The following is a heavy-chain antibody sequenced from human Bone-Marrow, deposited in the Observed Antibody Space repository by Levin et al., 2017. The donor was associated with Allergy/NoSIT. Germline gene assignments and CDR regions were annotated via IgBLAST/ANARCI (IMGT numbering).Heavy chain of an antibody. D-gene: IGHD3-16*01. J-gene: IGHJ6*02. Sequence: GGSLRLSCAASGFPFISYWMHWVRQVPGTGLVWVSRINSDGSDTIYADSVRGRFTISRDNAKDTLYLQMNSLRTEDTGLYYCARDIMTTSALYGMDVWGQGTTVSVSS. CDR1: GFPFISYW. CDR2: INSDGSDT. V-gene: IGHV3-74*01. CDR3: ARDIMTTSALYGMDV.